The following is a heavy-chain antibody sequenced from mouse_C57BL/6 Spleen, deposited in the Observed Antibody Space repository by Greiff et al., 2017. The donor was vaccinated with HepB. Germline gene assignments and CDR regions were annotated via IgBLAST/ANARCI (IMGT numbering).Heavy chain of an antibody. D-gene: IGHD1-1*01. Sequence: EVQLQQSGTVLARPGASVKMSCKTSGYTFTSYWMHWVKQRPGQGLEWIGAIYPGNSDTSYNQKFKGKAKLTAVTSASTAYMELSSLTNEDSAVYYCTRETVVANYAMDYWGQGTSVTVSS. CDR3: TRETVVANYAMDY. CDR1: GYTFTSYW. J-gene: IGHJ4*01. V-gene: IGHV1-5*01. CDR2: IYPGNSDT.